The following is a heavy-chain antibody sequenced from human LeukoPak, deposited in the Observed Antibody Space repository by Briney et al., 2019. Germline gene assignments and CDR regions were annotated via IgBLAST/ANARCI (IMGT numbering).Heavy chain of an antibody. D-gene: IGHD2-2*01. J-gene: IGHJ6*02. CDR1: GGSFSSYY. Sequence: SQTLSLTCAVYGGSFSSYYWSWIRQPPGNGLEWIGEINLRGRTNYNPSLKGRFPLSVVTSKNQFSLKLSSVTAADTAVYYCARGRQLLPVRYYYYYGMDVWGQGTTVTVSS. V-gene: IGHV4-34*01. CDR3: ARGRQLLPVRYYYYYGMDV. CDR2: INLRGRT.